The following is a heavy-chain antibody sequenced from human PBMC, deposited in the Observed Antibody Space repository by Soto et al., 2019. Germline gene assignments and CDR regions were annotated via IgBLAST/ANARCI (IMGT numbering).Heavy chain of an antibody. Sequence: LSITCAVSGGSISSYYWSWIRQPPGKGLEWIGYIYYSGSTNYNPSLKSRVTISVDTSKNQFSLKLSSVTAADTAVYYCARVITMVRGVIIGWFDPRGQSTLVTVSS. CDR1: GGSISSYY. J-gene: IGHJ5*02. CDR2: IYYSGST. CDR3: ARVITMVRGVIIGWFDP. V-gene: IGHV4-59*01. D-gene: IGHD3-10*01.